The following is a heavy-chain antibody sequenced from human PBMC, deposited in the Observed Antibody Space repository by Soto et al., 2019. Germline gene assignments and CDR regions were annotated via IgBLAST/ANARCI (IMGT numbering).Heavy chain of an antibody. Sequence: PGESLKISCQGSGYSFTNYWIGWVRQMPGKGLEWMGSIYVGDSDTRYSPSFQGQVTISVDKSISTAYLQWSSLKPSDTAMYYCARRRGYSYGNIDYWGQGTLVTVSS. D-gene: IGHD5-18*01. CDR1: GYSFTNYW. V-gene: IGHV5-51*01. CDR3: ARRRGYSYGNIDY. CDR2: IYVGDSDT. J-gene: IGHJ4*02.